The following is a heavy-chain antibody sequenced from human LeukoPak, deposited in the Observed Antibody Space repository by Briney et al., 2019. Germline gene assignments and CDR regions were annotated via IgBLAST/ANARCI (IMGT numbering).Heavy chain of an antibody. CDR3: ARDVAAAPLDAFDI. CDR2: IKQDGSVK. V-gene: IGHV3-7*03. Sequence: PGGSLRLSCAASGLTFSSYWMSWVRQAPGKGLEWVANIKQDGSVKYYVDSVKGRFTISRDNAKNSLYLQMNSLRAEDTAVYYCARDVAAAPLDAFDIWGQGTMVTVSS. CDR1: GLTFSSYW. J-gene: IGHJ3*02. D-gene: IGHD6-13*01.